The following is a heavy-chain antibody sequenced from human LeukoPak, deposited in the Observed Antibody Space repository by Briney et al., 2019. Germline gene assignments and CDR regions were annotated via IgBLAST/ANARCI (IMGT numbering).Heavy chain of an antibody. Sequence: ASVKVSCKASGGTFSSYAISWVRQAPGQGLEGMGGIIPIFGTANYAQKFQGRVTITADESTSTAYMELSSLRSEDTAVYYCARGDTAMVLDYWGQGTLVTVSS. D-gene: IGHD5-18*01. V-gene: IGHV1-69*13. CDR2: IIPIFGTA. CDR3: ARGDTAMVLDY. J-gene: IGHJ4*02. CDR1: GGTFSSYA.